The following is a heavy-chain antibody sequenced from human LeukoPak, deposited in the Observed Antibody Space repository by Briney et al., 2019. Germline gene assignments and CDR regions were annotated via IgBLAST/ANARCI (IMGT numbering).Heavy chain of an antibody. D-gene: IGHD3-22*01. J-gene: IGHJ3*02. CDR1: GYTFTSYY. CDR2: INPSGGST. V-gene: IGHV1-46*03. CDR3: AREDGTYYYDSSLGGAAFDI. Sequence: ASVKVSCKASGYTFTSYYMHWVRQAPAQGLEWMGIINPSGGSTSYAQKFQDRVTMTRDTSTSTVYMELSSLRSEDTAVYYCAREDGTYYYDSSLGGAAFDIWGQGTMVTVSS.